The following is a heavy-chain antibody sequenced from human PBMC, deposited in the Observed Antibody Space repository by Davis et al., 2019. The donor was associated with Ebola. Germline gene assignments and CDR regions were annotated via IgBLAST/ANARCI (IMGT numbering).Heavy chain of an antibody. V-gene: IGHV3-23*01. J-gene: IGHJ4*02. D-gene: IGHD4-17*01. CDR1: GLTLSSYA. Sequence: GGSLRLSCAVSGLTLSSYAMSWVRQAPGKGLEWVSTISSSGGATYYADSVKGRFTISRDNSKNTLYLQMNSLRAEDTAVYYCAKDLYGDYVGDYWGQGTLVTVSS. CDR3: AKDLYGDYVGDY. CDR2: ISSSGGAT.